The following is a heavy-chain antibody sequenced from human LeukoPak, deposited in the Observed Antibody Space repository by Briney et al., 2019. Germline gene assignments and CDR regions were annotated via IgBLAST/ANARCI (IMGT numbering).Heavy chain of an antibody. J-gene: IGHJ6*02. D-gene: IGHD3-3*01. CDR2: IIPIFGTA. CDR3: ASELRITIFGVVKNYYYYGMDV. Sequence: SVKVSCKASGGTFISYAISWVRQAPGQGLEWMGRIIPIFGTANYAQKFQGRVTITADESTSTAYMELSSLRSEDTAVYYCASELRITIFGVVKNYYYYGMDVWGQGTTVTVSS. CDR1: GGTFISYA. V-gene: IGHV1-69*15.